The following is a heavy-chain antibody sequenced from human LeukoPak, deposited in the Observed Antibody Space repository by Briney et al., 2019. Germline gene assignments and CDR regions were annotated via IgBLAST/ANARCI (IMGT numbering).Heavy chain of an antibody. CDR1: GGSFSDYY. CDR3: ARGGNYGDYAGQGPTDAFDI. D-gene: IGHD4-17*01. J-gene: IGHJ3*02. Sequence: PSETLSLTCAVYGGSFSDYYWSWIRQPPGKGLEWIGEINHSGSTYYNPSLKSRVTISVDTSKNQFSLKLSSVTAADTAVYYCARGGNYGDYAGQGPTDAFDIWGQGTMVTVSS. V-gene: IGHV4-34*01. CDR2: INHSGST.